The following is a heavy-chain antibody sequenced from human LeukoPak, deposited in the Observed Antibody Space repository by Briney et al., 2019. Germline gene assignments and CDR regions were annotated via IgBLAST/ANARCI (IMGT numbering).Heavy chain of an antibody. V-gene: IGHV4-39*01. J-gene: IGHJ5*02. CDR1: GGSISSSSYY. CDR2: IYYSGST. Sequence: SETLSLTCTVSGGSISSSSYYWGWIRQPPGKGLEWIGSIYYSGSTYYNPSLKSRVTISVDTSKNQFSLKLSSVTAADTAVYYCARVSGRGQPNWFDPWGQGTLVTVSS. D-gene: IGHD3-10*01. CDR3: ARVSGRGQPNWFDP.